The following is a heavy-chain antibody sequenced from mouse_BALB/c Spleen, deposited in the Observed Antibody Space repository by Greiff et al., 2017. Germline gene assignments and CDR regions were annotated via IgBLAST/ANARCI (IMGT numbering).Heavy chain of an antibody. J-gene: IGHJ2*01. CDR3: ARDYDY. V-gene: IGHV14-1*02. CDR1: GFNTKDYY. D-gene: IGHD2-4*01. Sequence: VQLKESGAELVRPGALVKLSCKASGFNTKDYYMHWVKQRPEQGLEWIGWIDPENGNTIYDPKFQGKASITADTSSNTAYLQLSSLTSEDTAVYYCARDYDYWGQGTTLTVSS. CDR2: IDPENGNT.